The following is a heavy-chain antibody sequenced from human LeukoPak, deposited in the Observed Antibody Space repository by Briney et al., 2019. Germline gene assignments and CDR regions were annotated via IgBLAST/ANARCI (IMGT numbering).Heavy chain of an antibody. D-gene: IGHD2-2*01. Sequence: SETLSLTCSVSGGSLSSHYWSWIRQPPGKGLELIGHINGTGSTFYNPSLRGRVTISLDTSNNQFSLKLTSMTAADTAVYYCARFSSGCSTSSCYLSYWGQGTLVTVS. CDR3: ARFSSGCSTSSCYLSY. CDR1: GGSLSSHY. J-gene: IGHJ4*02. CDR2: INGTGST. V-gene: IGHV4-59*11.